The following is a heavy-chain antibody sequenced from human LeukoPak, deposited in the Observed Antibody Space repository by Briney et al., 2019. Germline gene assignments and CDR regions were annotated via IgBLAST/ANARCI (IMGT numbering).Heavy chain of an antibody. Sequence: ASVKVSCKVSGYNLSDLAMHWVRQAPGKGLEWMGGLDPEDGEAIYAQPLQGRVTMTEDTSSDTAYMVLSGLRSEDTAVYYCATRNFGDYGAFDIWGQGTMVTVSS. J-gene: IGHJ3*02. CDR1: GYNLSDLA. CDR2: LDPEDGEA. D-gene: IGHD4-17*01. CDR3: ATRNFGDYGAFDI. V-gene: IGHV1-24*01.